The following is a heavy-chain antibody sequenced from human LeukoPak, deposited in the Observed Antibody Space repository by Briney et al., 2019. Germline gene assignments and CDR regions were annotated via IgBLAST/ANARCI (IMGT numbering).Heavy chain of an antibody. V-gene: IGHV3-48*04. Sequence: GGSLRLSCAASGFTFSSYCMHWVRQAPGKGLEWVSYISSSGSTIYYADSVKGRFTISRDNAKNSLYLQMNSLRAEDTAVYYCARVYGDESGLSWGQGTLVTVSS. CDR3: ARVYGDESGLS. D-gene: IGHD4-17*01. J-gene: IGHJ5*02. CDR1: GFTFSSYC. CDR2: ISSSGSTI.